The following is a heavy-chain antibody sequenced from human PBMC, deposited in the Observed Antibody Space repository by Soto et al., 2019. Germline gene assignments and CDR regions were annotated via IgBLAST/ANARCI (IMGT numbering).Heavy chain of an antibody. J-gene: IGHJ3*02. CDR2: INPSGGST. Sequence: ASVKVSCKASGYTFYSHSISWVRQAPGQGLEWMGIINPSGGSTSYAQKFQGRVTMTRDTSTSTVYMELSSLRSEDTAVYYCARTFIAAAGTIGAFDIWGQGTMVTVSS. V-gene: IGHV1-46*02. CDR1: GYTFYSHS. D-gene: IGHD6-13*01. CDR3: ARTFIAAAGTIGAFDI.